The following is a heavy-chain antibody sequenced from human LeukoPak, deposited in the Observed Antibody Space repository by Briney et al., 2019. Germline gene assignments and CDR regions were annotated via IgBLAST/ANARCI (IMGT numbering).Heavy chain of an antibody. CDR2: IYSGGAT. Sequence: GGSLRLSCVVSGATVSSNYMSWVRQAPGKGLEWVSVIYSGGATYYVDSVKGRFTISRDISQNTLYLQMNDLRAEDTAVYYCARDFSGYWGQGTLVTVSS. D-gene: IGHD3-10*01. CDR3: ARDFSGY. CDR1: GATVSSNY. J-gene: IGHJ4*01. V-gene: IGHV3-66*01.